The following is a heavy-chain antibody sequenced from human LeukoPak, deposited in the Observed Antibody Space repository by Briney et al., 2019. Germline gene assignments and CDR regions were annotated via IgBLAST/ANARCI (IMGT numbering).Heavy chain of an antibody. CDR1: GFTFSSYA. CDR3: AKSGSGYCYGRSGLDY. J-gene: IGHJ4*02. V-gene: IGHV3-23*01. Sequence: GGSLRLSCAASGFTFSSYAMSWVRQAPGKWLEWVSAISGSGSSTYYADSVTGRLTISRDNSKNTLYLQMNSLRAEDAAVYYCAKSGSGYCYGRSGLDYWGKGPLVTVSS. CDR2: ISGSGSST. D-gene: IGHD3-22*01.